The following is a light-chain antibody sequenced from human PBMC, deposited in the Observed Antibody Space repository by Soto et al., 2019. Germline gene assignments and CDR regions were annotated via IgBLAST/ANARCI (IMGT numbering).Light chain of an antibody. J-gene: IGKJ1*01. CDR2: VAS. CDR3: KQYGSSPRT. V-gene: IGKV3-20*01. CDR1: QSVSSSY. Sequence: EIVLTQSPGTLSLSPGDTATLSCRASQSVSSSYLAWYQQKPGQAPRLLIYVASIRATGIPDRFSGSGSGTDYTLTIKRLEPEDFAVYYCKQYGSSPRTFGQGTKVENK.